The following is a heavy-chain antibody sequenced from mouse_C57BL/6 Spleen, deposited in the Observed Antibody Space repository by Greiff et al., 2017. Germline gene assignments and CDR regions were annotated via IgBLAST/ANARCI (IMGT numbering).Heavy chain of an antibody. CDR3: ARRHYDYDEGYAMDY. V-gene: IGHV1-80*01. J-gene: IGHJ4*01. CDR2: IYPGDGDT. Sequence: QVQLQQSGAELVKPGASVKISCKASGYAFSSYWMNWVKQRPGKGLEWIGQIYPGDGDTNYNGKFKGKATLTADKSSSTAYMQLSSLTSEDSAVYFCARRHYDYDEGYAMDYWGQGTSVTVSS. CDR1: GYAFSSYW. D-gene: IGHD2-4*01.